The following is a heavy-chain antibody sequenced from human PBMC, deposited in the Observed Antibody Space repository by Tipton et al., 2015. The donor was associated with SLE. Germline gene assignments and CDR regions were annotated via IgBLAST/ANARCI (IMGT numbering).Heavy chain of an antibody. Sequence: SLRLSCATSGFTFWSHDMGWVRQAPGKGVEWVSAISGGGGSTYYADFVKGRFSISIDKSKKTLFLQMNSLRVDDTATYYCAKFEKTTDFYLDSWGQGTLVSVSS. D-gene: IGHD1/OR15-1a*01. V-gene: IGHV3-23*01. CDR2: ISGGGGST. CDR1: GFTFWSHD. J-gene: IGHJ4*02. CDR3: AKFEKTTDFYLDS.